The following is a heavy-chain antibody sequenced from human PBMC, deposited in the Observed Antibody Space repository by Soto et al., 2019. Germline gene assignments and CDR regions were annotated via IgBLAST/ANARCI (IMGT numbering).Heavy chain of an antibody. V-gene: IGHV4-30-4*01. CDR3: ARDRTTENWFDP. Sequence: PSETLSLTCTVSGGSITSGDYYWSWIRQPPGKGLEWIGYIYFTGSTYYNPSLKSRVTMSVDTSKNQFSLKLSSVTAADTAVYYCARDRTTENWFDPWGQGTLVTVSS. CDR1: GGSITSGDYY. J-gene: IGHJ5*02. D-gene: IGHD4-4*01. CDR2: IYFTGST.